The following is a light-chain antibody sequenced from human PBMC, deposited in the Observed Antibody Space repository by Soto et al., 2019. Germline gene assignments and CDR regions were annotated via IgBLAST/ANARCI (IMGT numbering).Light chain of an antibody. CDR1: SSDIGAYDY. CDR3: CSYTTRTTYV. Sequence: QSALTQPASVSGSPGQSITISCTGTSSDIGAYDYVSWYQQHPGGVPKLLIYDVSSRPLGVPDRFFGSKSGNTASLTISGLQAEDEADYYCCSYTTRTTYVFGTGTKVTVL. CDR2: DVS. J-gene: IGLJ1*01. V-gene: IGLV2-14*03.